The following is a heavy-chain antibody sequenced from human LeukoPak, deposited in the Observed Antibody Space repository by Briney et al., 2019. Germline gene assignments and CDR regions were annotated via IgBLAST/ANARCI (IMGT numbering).Heavy chain of an antibody. CDR1: GYSISTGYY. CDR3: ARVPYYYGTGYYFDY. D-gene: IGHD3-10*01. CDR2: FYHGGST. J-gene: IGHJ4*02. V-gene: IGHV4-38-2*02. Sequence: SETLSLTCTVSGYSISTGYYWDWIRQPPGKGLEWIGTFYHGGSTYYNPSLKSRVTISVDTSKNQFSLNLTSVTAADTAVYYCARVPYYYGTGYYFDYWSQGTLVTVSS.